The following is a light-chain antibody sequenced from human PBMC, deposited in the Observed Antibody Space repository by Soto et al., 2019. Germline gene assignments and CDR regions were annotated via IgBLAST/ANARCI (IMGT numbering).Light chain of an antibody. V-gene: IGLV1-51*01. J-gene: IGLJ1*01. CDR1: SSNIGGNS. CDR2: DDN. CDR3: GSWDSSLSAYV. Sequence: QSVLTQRPSVSAAPGQKVTISCSGSSSNIGGNSVSWYQQLPGTAPKLLIYDDNKRPSGIPDRFSGSKSSTSATLGITGFQTGDEADYYCGSWDSSLSAYVFGTGTKVTVL.